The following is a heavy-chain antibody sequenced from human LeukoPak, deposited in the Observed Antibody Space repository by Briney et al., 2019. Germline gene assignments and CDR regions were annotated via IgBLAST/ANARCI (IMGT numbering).Heavy chain of an antibody. D-gene: IGHD6-19*01. CDR1: GFIVSSYY. Sequence: SGGSLRLSCAASGFIVSSYYMSWVRQAPGKGLEWVSVIYSGGNTNYADSVKGRFTISRDNSKNTLYLQMNSLRAEDTAVYYCAKLYSSGRYYFDYWGQGTLVTVSS. V-gene: IGHV3-53*01. CDR2: IYSGGNT. CDR3: AKLYSSGRYYFDY. J-gene: IGHJ4*02.